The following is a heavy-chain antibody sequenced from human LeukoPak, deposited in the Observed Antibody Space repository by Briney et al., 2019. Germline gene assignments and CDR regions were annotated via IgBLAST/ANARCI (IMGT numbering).Heavy chain of an antibody. V-gene: IGHV3-30*18. CDR3: AKGTGSTSGWYYFDF. J-gene: IGHJ4*02. CDR1: GFTFSTYD. D-gene: IGHD6-19*01. CDR2: ISYDGSNK. Sequence: PGGTLRLSCAASGFTFSTYDMHWVRHAPAKGQERVAVISYDGSNKDFADSVKVRFPISRDSSKSTLYLQMNSLRSEDTAVYYCAKGTGSTSGWYYFDFWGQGTLVTVSS.